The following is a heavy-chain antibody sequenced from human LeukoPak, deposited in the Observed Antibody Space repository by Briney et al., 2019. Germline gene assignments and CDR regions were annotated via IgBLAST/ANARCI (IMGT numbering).Heavy chain of an antibody. V-gene: IGHV1-2*02. D-gene: IGHD2-15*01. CDR2: INPNSGST. Sequence: ASVKVSCEASGYTFTGYYMHWVRHAPGQGLEWMGWINPNSGSTKYAPEFQGRVSMTRGTSISTAYMELSSLRSDDTAVYYCAKVAGYCSAGSCYFDYWGQGTLVTVSS. J-gene: IGHJ4*02. CDR1: GYTFTGYY. CDR3: AKVAGYCSAGSCYFDY.